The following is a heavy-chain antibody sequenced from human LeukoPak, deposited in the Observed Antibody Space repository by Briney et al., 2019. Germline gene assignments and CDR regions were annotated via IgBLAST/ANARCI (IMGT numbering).Heavy chain of an antibody. V-gene: IGHV3-9*01. D-gene: IGHD3-16*01. Sequence: GGSLRLSCAASGFTFDDYAMHWVRQAPGKGLEWVSGISWNSGSIGYADSVKGRFTISRDNAKNTLYLQMNSLRAEDTAVYYCARGGVDYWGQGTLVTVS. CDR1: GFTFDDYA. CDR3: ARGGVDY. J-gene: IGHJ4*02. CDR2: ISWNSGSI.